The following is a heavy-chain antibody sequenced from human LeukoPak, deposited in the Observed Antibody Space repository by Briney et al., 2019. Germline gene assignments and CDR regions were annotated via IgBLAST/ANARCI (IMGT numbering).Heavy chain of an antibody. CDR2: IYTSGST. V-gene: IGHV4-4*09. CDR3: ARRAGYCSSTSCYYWFDP. D-gene: IGHD2-2*01. Sequence: PSETLSLTCTVSGGSISSYYWSWIRQPPGKGLEWIGYIYTSGSTNYNPSLKSRVTISVDTSNNQFSLKLSSVTAADTAVYYCARRAGYCSSTSCYYWFDPWGQGTLVTVSS. CDR1: GGSISSYY. J-gene: IGHJ5*02.